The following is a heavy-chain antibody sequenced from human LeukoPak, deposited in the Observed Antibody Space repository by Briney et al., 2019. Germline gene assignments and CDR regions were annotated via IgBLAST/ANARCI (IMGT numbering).Heavy chain of an antibody. CDR2: INPNSGGT. CDR3: ARGNAVVAGTNPIY. Sequence: GASVKVSCKASGYMFTGYYMHWVRQAPGQGLEWMGWINPNSGGTNYAQKFQGRVTMTRDTSISTAYMELSSLRSDDTAVYYCARGNAVVAGTNPIYWGQGTLVTVSS. D-gene: IGHD6-19*01. J-gene: IGHJ4*02. CDR1: GYMFTGYY. V-gene: IGHV1-2*02.